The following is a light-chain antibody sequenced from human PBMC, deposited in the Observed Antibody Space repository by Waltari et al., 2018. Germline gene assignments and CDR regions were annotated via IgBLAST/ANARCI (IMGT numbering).Light chain of an antibody. Sequence: DIQLTQSPSTLSASVGDRVTIPCRASQDIGTWLAWYQQKPGKDPKLLVYKASRLQSGAPSRFSGSGSGTEFTLTISSLQPEDFATFYCQQFDTYPWTFGQGTKVDIK. CDR1: QDIGTW. J-gene: IGKJ1*01. V-gene: IGKV1-5*03. CDR2: KAS. CDR3: QQFDTYPWT.